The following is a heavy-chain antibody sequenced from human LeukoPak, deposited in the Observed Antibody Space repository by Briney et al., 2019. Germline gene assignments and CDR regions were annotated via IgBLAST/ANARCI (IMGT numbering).Heavy chain of an antibody. V-gene: IGHV1-69*04. Sequence: GASVKVSCKASGGTFSSYAIRWVRQAPGQGLDWMGRIIPILGIANYAQKFQGRVTITADKSTSTAYMELSSLRSEDTAVYYCARGGDSCSWSAPWFDPWGQGTLVTVSS. CDR3: ARGGDSCSWSAPWFDP. D-gene: IGHD6-13*01. CDR1: GGTFSSYA. J-gene: IGHJ5*02. CDR2: IIPILGIA.